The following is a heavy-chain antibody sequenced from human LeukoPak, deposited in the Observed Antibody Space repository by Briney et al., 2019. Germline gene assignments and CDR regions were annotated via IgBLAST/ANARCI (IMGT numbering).Heavy chain of an antibody. CDR1: GGSISSGDYY. V-gene: IGHV4-30-4*01. D-gene: IGHD3-3*01. CDR3: ARVNRSTQYYDFWSAKYYFDY. CDR2: IYYSGST. J-gene: IGHJ4*02. Sequence: SETLSLTCTVSGGSISSGDYYWSWIRQPPGQGLEWIGYIYYSGSTYYNPSLKSRVTISVDTSKNQFSLKLSSVTAADTAVYYCARVNRSTQYYDFWSAKYYFDYWGQGTLVTVSS.